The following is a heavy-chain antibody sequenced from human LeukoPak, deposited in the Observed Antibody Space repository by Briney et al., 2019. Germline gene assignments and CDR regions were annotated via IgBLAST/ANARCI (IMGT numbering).Heavy chain of an antibody. D-gene: IGHD6-6*01. J-gene: IGHJ4*02. Sequence: GGSLRLSCAASGFTFGSYGMHWVRQAPGEGLEWVAFIRYDGSNKYYADSVKGRFTTSRDNSKNTLYLQMNSLRAEDTAVYYCAKDKTYSSSAGGFGRGGQGTLVTVSS. CDR2: IRYDGSNK. V-gene: IGHV3-30*02. CDR3: AKDKTYSSSAGGFGR. CDR1: GFTFGSYG.